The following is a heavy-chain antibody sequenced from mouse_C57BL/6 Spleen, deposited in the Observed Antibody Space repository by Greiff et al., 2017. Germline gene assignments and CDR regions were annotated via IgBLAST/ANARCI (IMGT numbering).Heavy chain of an antibody. Sequence: EVQLQQSGPELVKPGASVKMSCKASGYTFTDYNMHWVKQSHGKSLEWIGYINPNNGGTSYNQKFKGKATLTVTKSSSTACMELRSLTSEDSAVYDCATGYCGSSAMDYWGQGTSVTVSS. V-gene: IGHV1-22*01. CDR3: ATGYCGSSAMDY. CDR2: INPNNGGT. D-gene: IGHD1-1*01. CDR1: GYTFTDYN. J-gene: IGHJ4*01.